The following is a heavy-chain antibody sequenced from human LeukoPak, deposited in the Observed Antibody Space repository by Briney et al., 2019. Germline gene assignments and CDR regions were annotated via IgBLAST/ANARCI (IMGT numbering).Heavy chain of an antibody. CDR3: AKSRAGSFPGGFDP. CDR2: INPSDVTT. Sequence: ASVKLSCKASGYTFNNYYIHWVRQAPGQGLEWMGIINPSDVTTSYAQKFQGRVTMTRDMSTNTVYMQLRSLRSEDTAIYYCAKSRAGSFPGGFDPWGHGTLVTISS. V-gene: IGHV1-46*02. CDR1: GYTFNNYY. J-gene: IGHJ5*02. D-gene: IGHD5-24*01.